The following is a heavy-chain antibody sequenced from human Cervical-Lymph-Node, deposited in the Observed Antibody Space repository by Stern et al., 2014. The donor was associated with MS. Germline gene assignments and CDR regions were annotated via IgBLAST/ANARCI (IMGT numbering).Heavy chain of an antibody. CDR3: ALSSETSDRWYSLGYDL. CDR1: GGTFSKFP. Sequence: VQLVQSGAEVPKPGSSVTVSCTASGGTFSKFPSSWVRQAPGQGLEWMGGIFPVCGTPSYAQEFRGSVTITADVSTSTVYMELSSLRSDDTAVYYCALSSETSDRWYSLGYDLWGQGTLVTVSS. V-gene: IGHV1-69*01. D-gene: IGHD6-13*01. J-gene: IGHJ5*02. CDR2: IFPVCGTP.